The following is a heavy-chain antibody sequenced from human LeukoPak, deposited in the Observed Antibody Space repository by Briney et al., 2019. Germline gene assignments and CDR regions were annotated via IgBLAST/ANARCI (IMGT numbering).Heavy chain of an antibody. CDR1: GGSISSGGYY. Sequence: SETLSLTCTVSGGSISSGGYYWSWIRQPPGKGLEWIGYIYHSGSTYYNPSLKSRVTISVDRSKNQFSLKLSSVTAADTAVYYCARLSSQQLVFDYWGQGTLVTVSS. D-gene: IGHD6-13*01. CDR3: ARLSSQQLVFDY. CDR2: IYHSGST. V-gene: IGHV4-30-2*01. J-gene: IGHJ4*02.